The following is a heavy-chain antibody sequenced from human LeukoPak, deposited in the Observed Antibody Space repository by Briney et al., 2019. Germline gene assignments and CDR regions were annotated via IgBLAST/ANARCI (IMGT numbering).Heavy chain of an antibody. CDR2: ISSDGLAI. Sequence: PGGSLRLSCAAAGFTFISYSINWVRQAPGRGLEWVSYISSDGLAIHYADSVKGRFTISRDNGKNSVYLEMNSLRAEDTALYYCARDFRENYSIDYWGQGTLVTLSP. CDR3: ARDFRENYSIDY. CDR1: GFTFISYS. V-gene: IGHV3-48*01. J-gene: IGHJ4*02. D-gene: IGHD1-7*01.